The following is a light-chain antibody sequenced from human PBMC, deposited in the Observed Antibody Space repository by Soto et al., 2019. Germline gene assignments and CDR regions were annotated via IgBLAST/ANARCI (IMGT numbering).Light chain of an antibody. J-gene: IGKJ4*01. V-gene: IGKV3D-15*01. CDR1: QSVSSN. CDR2: GAS. CDR3: QQYYSTPLT. Sequence: EIVMTQSPATLSVSPGXRXTLSXRASQSVSSNLAWYQQKPGQAPRLLIYGASNRATGIPDRFSGSGSGTDFTLTISSLQAEDVAVYYCQQYYSTPLTFGGGTKVDIK.